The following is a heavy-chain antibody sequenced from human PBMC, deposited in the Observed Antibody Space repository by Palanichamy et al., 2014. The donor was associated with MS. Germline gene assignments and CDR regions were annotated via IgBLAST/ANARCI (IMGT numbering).Heavy chain of an antibody. CDR2: IRYDGNEK. Sequence: EVQLVESGGGLVQPGGSLRLSCVASGFTFNVCWMTWVRQAPGKGLEWMANIRYDGNEKRYVDSVKGRFSLSRDNAKNSLYLQMDSLRVEDTAVYYCVRDGGNVMEGVREDYWGRGTLVTVSS. J-gene: IGHJ4*02. D-gene: IGHD3-10*01. V-gene: IGHV3-7*03. CDR3: VRDGGNVMEGVREDY. CDR1: GFTFNVCW.